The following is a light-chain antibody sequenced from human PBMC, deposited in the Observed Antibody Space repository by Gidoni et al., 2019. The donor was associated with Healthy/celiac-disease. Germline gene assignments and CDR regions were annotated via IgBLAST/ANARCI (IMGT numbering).Light chain of an antibody. Sequence: DLQMTQSPSSLSASLGDRVTITCQASQDISNYLNWDQQKPGKAPKLLIYDASNLETGVPSRFSGSGSGTDFTFTISSLQPEDIATYYCQQYDNLPSLTFGGGTKVEIK. CDR3: QQYDNLPSLT. CDR2: DAS. V-gene: IGKV1-33*01. CDR1: QDISNY. J-gene: IGKJ4*01.